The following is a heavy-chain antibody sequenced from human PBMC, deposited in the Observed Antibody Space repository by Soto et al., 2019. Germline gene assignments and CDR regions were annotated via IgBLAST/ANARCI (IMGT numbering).Heavy chain of an antibody. CDR1: GYTFTSYG. CDR2: ISAYNGNT. CDR3: ARKLGYCSGGSCSPDYYYGMDV. Sequence: ASVKVSCKASGYTFTSYGISWVRQAPGQGLEWMGWISAYNGNTNYAQKLQGRVTMTTDTSTSTAYMELRSLRSDDTAVYYCARKLGYCSGGSCSPDYYYGMDVGGQGTTVTVSS. J-gene: IGHJ6*02. D-gene: IGHD2-15*01. V-gene: IGHV1-18*01.